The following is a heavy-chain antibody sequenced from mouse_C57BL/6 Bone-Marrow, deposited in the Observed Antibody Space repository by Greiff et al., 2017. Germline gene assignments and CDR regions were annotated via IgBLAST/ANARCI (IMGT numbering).Heavy chain of an antibody. J-gene: IGHJ2*01. D-gene: IGHD1-1*01. Sequence: EVQLVESGAGLVKPGGSLKLSCAASGFTFSSYAMSWVRQTPEKRLEWVAYISSGGDYIYYADTVKGRFTISRDNARNTLYLQMSSLKSEDTAMYYCTRENYGSFSYYFDYWGQGTTLTVSS. CDR2: ISSGGDYI. V-gene: IGHV5-9-1*02. CDR3: TRENYGSFSYYFDY. CDR1: GFTFSSYA.